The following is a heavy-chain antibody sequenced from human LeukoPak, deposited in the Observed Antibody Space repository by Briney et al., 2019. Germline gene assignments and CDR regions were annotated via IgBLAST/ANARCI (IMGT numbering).Heavy chain of an antibody. V-gene: IGHV3-23*01. J-gene: IGHJ2*01. CDR3: AKGNWGERLDWYFDL. Sequence: GGSLRLSCAASGSTFSNYDMSWVRQAPGSGLEWVSGITGSGGSTYYADSVKGRFTISRDNSKTTLYLQMNSLRAEDTAVYYCAKGNWGERLDWYFDLWGRGTLVTVSS. D-gene: IGHD1-26*01. CDR2: ITGSGGST. CDR1: GSTFSNYD.